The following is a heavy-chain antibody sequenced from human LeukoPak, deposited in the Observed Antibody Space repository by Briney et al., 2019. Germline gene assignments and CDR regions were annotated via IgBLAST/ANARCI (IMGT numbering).Heavy chain of an antibody. CDR3: SRDPRNLDY. J-gene: IGHJ4*02. V-gene: IGHV3-23*01. Sequence: PGGTLRLSCAASGFTFSTYGMSWVRQAPGKGLEWVSGISGPTLTTYYADSVKGRFTISRDNSKNTLYLQMNSLRAEDTAVYYCSRDPRNLDYWGQGTLVTVSS. D-gene: IGHD1-14*01. CDR2: ISGPTLTT. CDR1: GFTFSTYG.